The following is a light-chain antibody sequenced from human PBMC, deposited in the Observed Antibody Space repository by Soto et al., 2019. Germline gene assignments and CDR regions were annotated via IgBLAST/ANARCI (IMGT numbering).Light chain of an antibody. Sequence: IVLTQSPGTLSLSPGERATLSCRASQTVPSANLAWYQQKPGQAPRLLIYGASRRATGIPDRFSGSGSGTEFTLTISRLEPEDCAVFYCQQYGSSPRTFGQGTKVEIK. CDR2: GAS. CDR1: QTVPSAN. V-gene: IGKV3-20*01. J-gene: IGKJ1*01. CDR3: QQYGSSPRT.